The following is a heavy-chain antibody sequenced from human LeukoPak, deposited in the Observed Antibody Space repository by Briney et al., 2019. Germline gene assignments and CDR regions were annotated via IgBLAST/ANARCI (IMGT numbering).Heavy chain of an antibody. CDR3: ARGSPPRRNYDSRGYYSYYFDY. CDR1: GGTFNSYT. V-gene: IGHV1-69*05. D-gene: IGHD3-22*01. Sequence: GASVKVSCKGSGGTFNSYTISWVRQAPGQGLEWMGGIIPMYATVNYAQKFQGRVTMTTDTSTSTVYMELRSLRSDDTAVYYCARGSPPRRNYDSRGYYSYYFDYWGQGTLVTVSS. J-gene: IGHJ4*02. CDR2: IIPMYATV.